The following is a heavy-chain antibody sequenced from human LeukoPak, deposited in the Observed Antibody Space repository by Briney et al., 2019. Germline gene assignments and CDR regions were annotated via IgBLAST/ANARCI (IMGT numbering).Heavy chain of an antibody. V-gene: IGHV4-34*01. Sequence: SETLSLTCAVYGGSFSGYYWSWIRQPPGKGLEWIGEINHSGSTNYNPSLKSRVTISVDTSKNQFSLKLSSVTAADTAVYYCARGSRSSGCYNPRYFDYWGQGTLVTVSS. CDR2: INHSGST. CDR1: GGSFSGYY. D-gene: IGHD6-19*01. J-gene: IGHJ4*02. CDR3: ARGSRSSGCYNPRYFDY.